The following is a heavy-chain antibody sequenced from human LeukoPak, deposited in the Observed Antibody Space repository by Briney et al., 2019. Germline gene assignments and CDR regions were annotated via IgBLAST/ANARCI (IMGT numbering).Heavy chain of an antibody. J-gene: IGHJ6*03. CDR2: ITTGSSYI. Sequence: GGSLRLSCSASGFSFTSYAMNWVRQAPGKGLEWVSSITTGSSYIYHADSVRGRFSVSRDNAKNSLYLEMNSLRAEDTAVYYCARVEATTARSYYYYYMDVWGKGTTVTVSS. V-gene: IGHV3-21*06. CDR3: ARVEATTARSYYYYYMDV. D-gene: IGHD1-1*01. CDR1: GFSFTSYA.